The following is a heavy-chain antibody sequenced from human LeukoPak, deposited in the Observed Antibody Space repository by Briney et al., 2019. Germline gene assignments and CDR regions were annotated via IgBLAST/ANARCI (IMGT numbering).Heavy chain of an antibody. CDR2: MYHSGST. J-gene: IGHJ5*02. CDR1: GGSVSSGGYS. Sequence: SQTLSLTCAVSGGSVSSGGYSWSWIRQPPGKGLEWIGYMYHSGSTYYNPSLKSRVTISVDRSKNQFSLKLSFVTAADTAVYYCARGAPIHCSGGSCYSSWFDPWGQGTLVTVSS. CDR3: ARGAPIHCSGGSCYSSWFDP. D-gene: IGHD2-15*01. V-gene: IGHV4-30-2*01.